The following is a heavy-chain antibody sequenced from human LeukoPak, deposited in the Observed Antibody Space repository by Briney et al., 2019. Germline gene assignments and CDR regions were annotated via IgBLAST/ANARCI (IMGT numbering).Heavy chain of an antibody. V-gene: IGHV1-69*05. CDR2: IIPIFGTA. D-gene: IGHD2-2*02. CDR3: ASNTCSSTSCYTRDYYYMDV. J-gene: IGHJ6*03. CDR1: GGTFSSYA. Sequence: ASVKVSCKASGGTFSSYAISWVRQAPGQGLEWMGGIIPIFGTANYAQKFQGRVTITTDESTSTAYMELSSLRSEDTAVYYCASNTCSSTSCYTRDYYYMDVWGKGTTVTVSS.